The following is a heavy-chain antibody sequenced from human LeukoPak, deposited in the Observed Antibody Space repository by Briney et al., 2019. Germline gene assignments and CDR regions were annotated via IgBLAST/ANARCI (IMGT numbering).Heavy chain of an antibody. V-gene: IGHV3-30*03. CDR1: GFTFSSYN. D-gene: IGHD3-3*01. CDR3: ARPGLPYYDFWSGYDY. J-gene: IGHJ4*02. CDR2: ISYDGSNK. Sequence: GGSLRLSCAASGFTFSSYNMNWVRQAPGKGLEWVAVISYDGSNKYYADSVKGRFTISRDNSKNTLYLQMNSLRAEDTAVYYCARPGLPYYDFWSGYDYWGQGTLVTVSS.